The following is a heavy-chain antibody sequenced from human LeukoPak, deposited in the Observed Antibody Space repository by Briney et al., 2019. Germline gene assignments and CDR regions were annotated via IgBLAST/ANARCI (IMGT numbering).Heavy chain of an antibody. Sequence: GGSLRLSCAASGFTFSSYAMSWVRQAPGKGLEWVSSIDIGGGATWYADSVRGRFTISRDNSKNTLYLQMTSLRVEDTALYYCANEIRPNDYWGQGTLVSVSS. J-gene: IGHJ4*02. D-gene: IGHD3-16*01. CDR1: GFTFSSYA. CDR3: ANEIRPNDY. V-gene: IGHV3-23*03. CDR2: IDIGGGAT.